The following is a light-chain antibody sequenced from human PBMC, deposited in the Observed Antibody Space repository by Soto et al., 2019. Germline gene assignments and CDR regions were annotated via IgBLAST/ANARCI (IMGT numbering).Light chain of an antibody. V-gene: IGKV3-20*01. CDR3: QQYGSSLI. CDR2: GAS. Sequence: EIVLTQSPGTLSFSPGERATLSCRASQSVSNRRLAWYQQKPGQAPRFLIFGASTRPIGIPDRFSGSGSGTDFTLTITRLEPEDFAMYYCQQYGSSLIFGQGTRLEIK. J-gene: IGKJ5*01. CDR1: QSVSNRR.